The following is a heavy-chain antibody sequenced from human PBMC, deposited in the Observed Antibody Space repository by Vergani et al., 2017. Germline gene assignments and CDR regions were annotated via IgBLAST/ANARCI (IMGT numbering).Heavy chain of an antibody. CDR1: GFTLNSYA. CDR3: AREGTWVQLXVDY. V-gene: IGHV3-23*01. D-gene: IGHD5-18*01. Sequence: EVQLLESGGGLVQPGGSLRLSCSASGFTLNSYAIHWVRQAAGKGQEWVSCINGVGSNTYYADSVKGRFTISRDNSKNTLYLQMNSLRAEDTAVYYCAREGTWVQLXVDYWGQGTLVTVSS. J-gene: IGHJ4*02. CDR2: INGVGSNT.